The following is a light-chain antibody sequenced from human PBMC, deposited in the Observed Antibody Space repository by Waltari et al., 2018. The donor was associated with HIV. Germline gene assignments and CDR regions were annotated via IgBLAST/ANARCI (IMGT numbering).Light chain of an antibody. Sequence: EIVLTQSPGTLSLSPGERATLSCRASQSVSSSNLAWHQQKPGQAPRLLIYGASSRATGIPDRFSGSGSGTDFTLTISRLEPEDFAVYYCQQYGSSPTFGPGTKVDIK. V-gene: IGKV3-20*01. CDR3: QQYGSSPT. CDR1: QSVSSSN. J-gene: IGKJ3*01. CDR2: GAS.